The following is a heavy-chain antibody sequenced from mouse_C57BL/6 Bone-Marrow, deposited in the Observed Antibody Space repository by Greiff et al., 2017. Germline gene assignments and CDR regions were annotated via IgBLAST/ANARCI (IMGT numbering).Heavy chain of an antibody. Sequence: VQLQPSGAELVKPGASVKLSCKASGYTFTEYTIHWVKQRSGQGLEWIGWFYPGSGSIKYNEKFKDKATLTADKSSSTVYMELSRLTSEDSAVYFCARHEEGLGTGTSWYFDVWGTGTTVTVSS. J-gene: IGHJ1*03. CDR2: FYPGSGSI. D-gene: IGHD4-1*01. CDR3: ARHEEGLGTGTSWYFDV. V-gene: IGHV1-62-2*01. CDR1: GYTFTEYT.